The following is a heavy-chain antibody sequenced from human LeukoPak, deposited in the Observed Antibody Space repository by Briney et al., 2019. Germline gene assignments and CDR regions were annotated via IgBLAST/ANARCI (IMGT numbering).Heavy chain of an antibody. CDR3: ARNFHPGYSSGWYRSPWFDP. D-gene: IGHD6-19*01. CDR2: ISYDGSNK. Sequence: GGSLRLSCAASGFTFSSYAMHWVRQAPGKGLEWVAVISYDGSNKYYADSVKGRFTISRDNSKNTLYLQMNSLRAEDTAVYYCARNFHPGYSSGWYRSPWFDPWGQGALVTVSS. CDR1: GFTFSSYA. J-gene: IGHJ5*02. V-gene: IGHV3-30-3*01.